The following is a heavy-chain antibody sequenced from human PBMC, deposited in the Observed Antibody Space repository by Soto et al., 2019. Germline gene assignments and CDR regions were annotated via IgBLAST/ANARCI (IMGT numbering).Heavy chain of an antibody. CDR2: IYYSGST. Sequence: QVQLQESGPGLVKPSQTLSLTCTVSGGSISSGGYYWSWIRQHPGKGLEWIGYIYYSGSTDYNPSLRSRVTISVDTSKNQFSLKLSSVTAADTAVYYCAADSSSWYPLAVYWVQGTLVTVSS. CDR1: GGSISSGGYY. D-gene: IGHD6-13*01. J-gene: IGHJ4*02. V-gene: IGHV4-31*03. CDR3: AADSSSWYPLAVY.